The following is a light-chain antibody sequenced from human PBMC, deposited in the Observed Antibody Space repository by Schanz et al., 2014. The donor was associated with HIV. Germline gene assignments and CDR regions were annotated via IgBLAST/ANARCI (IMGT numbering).Light chain of an antibody. CDR2: DNI. J-gene: IGLJ2*01. Sequence: QSVLTQPPSVSGAPGQRVTISCTGSGSIHWYQQLPGTAPKLLIYDNINRPSGVPVRFSGSKSDTSASLAITGLQAEDEADYYCQSFDSSVSGVVFGGGTKLTVL. CDR1: GS. V-gene: IGLV1-40*01. CDR3: QSFDSSVSGVV.